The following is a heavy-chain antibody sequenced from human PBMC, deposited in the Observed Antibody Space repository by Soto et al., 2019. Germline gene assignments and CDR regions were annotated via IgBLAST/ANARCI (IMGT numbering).Heavy chain of an antibody. V-gene: IGHV5-51*01. D-gene: IGHD3-10*01. J-gene: IGHJ5*02. Sequence: PGESLKISCKGSGYSFTSYWIGWVRQMPGKGLEWMGIIYPGDSDTRYSPSFQGQVTISADKSISTAYLQWSSLKASDTAMYYCARTAMVRGVIYWFHPWGQGTLVTVSS. CDR3: ARTAMVRGVIYWFHP. CDR1: GYSFTSYW. CDR2: IYPGDSDT.